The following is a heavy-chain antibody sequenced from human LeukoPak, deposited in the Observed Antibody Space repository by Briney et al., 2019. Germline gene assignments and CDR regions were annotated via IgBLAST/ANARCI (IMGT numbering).Heavy chain of an antibody. CDR2: INPNSGGT. D-gene: IGHD1-1*01. J-gene: IGHJ4*02. V-gene: IGHV1-2*02. CDR1: GYTFTGYY. CDR3: ARDWVQLERRQGEYYFDY. Sequence: ASVKVSCKASGYTFTGYYMHWVRQAPGQGLEWMGWINPNSGGTNYAQKFQGRVTMTRDTSISTAYMELSRLRSDDTALYYCARDWVQLERRQGEYYFDYWGQGTLVTVSS.